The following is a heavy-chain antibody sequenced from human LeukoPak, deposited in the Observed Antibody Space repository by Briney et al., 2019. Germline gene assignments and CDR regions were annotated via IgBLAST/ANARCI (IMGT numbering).Heavy chain of an antibody. CDR3: AKKAYYYDSSGYSGYYFDY. D-gene: IGHD3-22*01. CDR1: GFTFSSYA. J-gene: IGHJ4*02. Sequence: PGGSLRLSCAASGFTFSSYAMSWVRQAPGKGLEWVPGISGSGFSTYYADSVKGRFTISRDKSKNTLYLQMNSLRAEDTAVYYCAKKAYYYDSSGYSGYYFDYWGQGTLVTVSS. V-gene: IGHV3-23*01. CDR2: ISGSGFST.